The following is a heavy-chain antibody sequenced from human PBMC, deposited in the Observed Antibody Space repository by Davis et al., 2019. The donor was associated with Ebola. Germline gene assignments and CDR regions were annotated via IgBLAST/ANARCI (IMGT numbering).Heavy chain of an antibody. CDR3: AKDIMVRFFGLFEP. CDR1: GFTSSSYW. D-gene: IGHD3-3*01. J-gene: IGHJ5*02. V-gene: IGHV3-21*04. CDR2: ISSSSSYI. Sequence: GGSLRLSCAASGFTSSSYWMHWVRQAPGKGLVWVSSISSSSSYIYYADSVKVRFTISRDNAKNSLYLQMNSLRAEDTAVYYCAKDIMVRFFGLFEPWGQGTLVTVSS.